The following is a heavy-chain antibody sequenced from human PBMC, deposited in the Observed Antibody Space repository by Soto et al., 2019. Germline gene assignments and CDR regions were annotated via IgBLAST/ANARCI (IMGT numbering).Heavy chain of an antibody. D-gene: IGHD6-19*01. J-gene: IGHJ4*02. CDR1: GFTVSSNY. Sequence: EVQLVESGGGLVQPGGSLRLSCAASGFTVSSNYMRWVRQAPGKGLEWVSVIYSGGSTYYADSVKGRFTISRDHSKNMLDLQMNSLRAEDTAVYYCARVSRAVAGPFDYWGQGTLVTVSS. V-gene: IGHV3-66*01. CDR3: ARVSRAVAGPFDY. CDR2: IYSGGST.